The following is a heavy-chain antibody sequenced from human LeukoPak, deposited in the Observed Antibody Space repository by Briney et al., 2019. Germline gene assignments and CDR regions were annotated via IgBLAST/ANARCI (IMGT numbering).Heavy chain of an antibody. CDR3: ATIAEYSTWAAVPPWSDY. V-gene: IGHV1-24*01. J-gene: IGHJ4*02. CDR1: GYTLTDLF. D-gene: IGHD5-18*01. Sequence: ASVKVSCKVSGYTLTDLFMHWVRQAPGKGLEWMGGFDPEDGERIYAYAQKFQGRVTMTEDTSTDTAYMELSSLRSEDTAVYYCATIAEYSTWAAVPPWSDYWGQGTLVTVSS. CDR2: FDPEDGER.